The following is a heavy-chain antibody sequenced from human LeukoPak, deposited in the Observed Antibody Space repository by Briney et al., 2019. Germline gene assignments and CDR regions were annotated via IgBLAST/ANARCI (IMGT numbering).Heavy chain of an antibody. CDR2: INPNSGGT. D-gene: IGHD3-22*01. Sequence: ASVKVSCKASGYTFTGYYMHWVRQAPGQGLEWMGWINPNSGGTNYAQKFQGRVTMTWDTSISTAYMELSSLRSDDTAVYYCACSYDSSGYYSRGYVYWGQGTLVTVSS. V-gene: IGHV1-2*02. CDR1: GYTFTGYY. CDR3: ACSYDSSGYYSRGYVY. J-gene: IGHJ4*02.